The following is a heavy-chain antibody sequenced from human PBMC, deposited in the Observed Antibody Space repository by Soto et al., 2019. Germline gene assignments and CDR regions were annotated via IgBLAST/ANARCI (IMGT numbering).Heavy chain of an antibody. CDR1: GFTFSSYA. V-gene: IGHV3-33*01. D-gene: IGHD3-22*01. CDR2: IWFDGSDI. Sequence: QVQLVESGGGVVQPGRSLRLSCAASGFTFSSYAMHWVRQAPGKGLEWVAVIWFDGSDINYAYSVKGRFTISRDNSKNTLHLQMNSLRAEDTAVYYCARCYDYYDSSGYARGGKYQYGMDVWGQGTTVSVSS. CDR3: ARCYDYYDSSGYARGGKYQYGMDV. J-gene: IGHJ6*02.